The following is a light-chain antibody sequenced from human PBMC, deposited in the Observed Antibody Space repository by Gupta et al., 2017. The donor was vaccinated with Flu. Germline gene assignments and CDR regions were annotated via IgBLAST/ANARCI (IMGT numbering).Light chain of an antibody. CDR3: QQTDSNPET. CDR1: QSISTF. V-gene: IGKV1-39*01. Sequence: DIQMTQSPSSLSASVGDRISIPCRASQSISTFLNWYQQKPGKAPKLLIDGASSLQGGVPARFSGSGSGTEFTLTITNLQPEDFATYYCQQTDSNPETFGQGTKVEIK. J-gene: IGKJ1*01. CDR2: GAS.